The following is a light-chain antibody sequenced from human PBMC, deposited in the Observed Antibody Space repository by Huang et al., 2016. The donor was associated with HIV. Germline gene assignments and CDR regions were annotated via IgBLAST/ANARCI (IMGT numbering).Light chain of an antibody. CDR3: QHYDHWSGT. V-gene: IGKV3-15*01. CDR2: GAS. Sequence: EIVMTQSPATLSVSQGERPTLSCRASQSVRRNLAWYQQKPGQAPRLLICGASTRATGVAARFIGSGSGTEFTVTICSLRSEVFAIYYCQHYDHWSGTFGQGTKV. J-gene: IGKJ1*01. CDR1: QSVRRN.